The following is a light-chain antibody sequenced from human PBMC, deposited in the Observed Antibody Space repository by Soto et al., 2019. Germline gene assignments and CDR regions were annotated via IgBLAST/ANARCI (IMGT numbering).Light chain of an antibody. CDR3: QQYDPYPLT. Sequence: DIKLTQSPSTLSASVGDRVTITCRASQSLSDWLAWYQQIPGTAPKLLIYRAYSLEDGVPSRFSGSGSGTEFTLTISSLQPDDFATYYCQQYDPYPLTFGGGTKVEIK. CDR2: RAY. J-gene: IGKJ4*01. V-gene: IGKV1-5*03. CDR1: QSLSDW.